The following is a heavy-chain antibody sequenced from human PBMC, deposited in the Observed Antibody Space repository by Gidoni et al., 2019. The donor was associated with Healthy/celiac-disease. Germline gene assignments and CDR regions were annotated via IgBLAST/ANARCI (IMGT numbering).Heavy chain of an antibody. J-gene: IGHJ4*02. CDR3: ARSPNPTKWELLYLDY. Sequence: QVQLVESGGGLVKPGGSLRLSCAASGFTFSEYYMSWIRQAPGKGLEWVSYISSSGSTIYYADSVKGRFTISRDNAKNSLYLQMNSLRAEDTAVYYCARSPNPTKWELLYLDYWGQGTLVTVSS. D-gene: IGHD1-26*01. CDR1: GFTFSEYY. V-gene: IGHV3-11*01. CDR2: ISSSGSTI.